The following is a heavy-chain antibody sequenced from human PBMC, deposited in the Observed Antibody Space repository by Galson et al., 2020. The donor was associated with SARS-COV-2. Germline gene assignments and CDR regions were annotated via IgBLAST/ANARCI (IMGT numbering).Heavy chain of an antibody. CDR1: GYTFTDYY. Sequence: ASVKVSCKASGYTFTDYYIHWVRQAPGQGLEWMGWINPKSGGTNYAQKFEGRVTMTRDTSITTAYMELSRLRADDTAVYYCARGGIVGATRWFDPWGQGTLVTVSS. CDR2: INPKSGGT. V-gene: IGHV1-2*02. CDR3: ARGGIVGATRWFDP. J-gene: IGHJ5*02. D-gene: IGHD1-26*01.